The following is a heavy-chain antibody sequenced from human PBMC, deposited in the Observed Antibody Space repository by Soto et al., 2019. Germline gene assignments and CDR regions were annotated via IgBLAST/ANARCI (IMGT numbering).Heavy chain of an antibody. CDR1: GYSFTSYW. Sequence: PGESLKISCKGSGYSFTSYWIGWVRQMPGKGLECMGIIYPGDSDTRYSPSFQGQVTISADKSISTAYLQWSSLKASDTAMYYLASPKGRGGGNYGMDVGAQGTTVTVPS. CDR3: ASPKGRGGGNYGMDV. D-gene: IGHD3-10*01. CDR2: IYPGDSDT. J-gene: IGHJ6*02. V-gene: IGHV5-51*01.